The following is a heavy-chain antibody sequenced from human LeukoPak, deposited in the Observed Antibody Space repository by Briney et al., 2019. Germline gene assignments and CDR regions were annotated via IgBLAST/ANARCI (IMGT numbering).Heavy chain of an antibody. J-gene: IGHJ4*02. CDR1: GGSISSGGYY. D-gene: IGHD3-3*01. CDR3: ARDLFRVFDY. V-gene: IGHV4-31*03. CDR2: IYYSGST. Sequence: SETLSLTCTVSGGSISSGGYYWSWIRQHPGKGLEWIGYIYYSGSTCYNPSLKSRVTISVDTSKNQFSLKLSSVTAADTAVYYCARDLFRVFDYWGQGTLVTVSS.